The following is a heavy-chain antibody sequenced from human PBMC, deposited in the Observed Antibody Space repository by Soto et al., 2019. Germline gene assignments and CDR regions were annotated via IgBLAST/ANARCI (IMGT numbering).Heavy chain of an antibody. Sequence: SETLSLTCTVSGGSISSSSYYWGWIRQPPGKGLEWIGSIYYSGSTYYNPSLKSRVTISVDTSKNQFSLKLSSVTAADTAVYYCARTYYYGSGWFDPWGQGTLVT. V-gene: IGHV4-39*01. CDR1: GGSISSSSYY. J-gene: IGHJ5*02. D-gene: IGHD3-10*01. CDR2: IYYSGST. CDR3: ARTYYYGSGWFDP.